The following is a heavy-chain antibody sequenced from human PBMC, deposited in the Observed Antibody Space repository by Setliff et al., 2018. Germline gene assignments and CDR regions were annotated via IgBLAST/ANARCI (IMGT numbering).Heavy chain of an antibody. CDR3: VREGVDSRSSTDYRYYMDV. Sequence: ASVKVSCKASGGTFSSYGISWVRQAPGQGLEWMGGTIPSFGSTNYAQKFQGRVTIITDESTSTAFMQLSSLRSEDTAVYYCVREGVDSRSSTDYRYYMDVWGKGTTVTVSS. D-gene: IGHD3-22*01. J-gene: IGHJ6*03. CDR2: TIPSFGST. CDR1: GGTFSSYG. V-gene: IGHV1-69*05.